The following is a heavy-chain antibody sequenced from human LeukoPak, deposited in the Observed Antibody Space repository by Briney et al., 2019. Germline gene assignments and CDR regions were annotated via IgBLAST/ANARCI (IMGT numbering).Heavy chain of an antibody. CDR1: GFTFSSYT. D-gene: IGHD4-11*01. CDR3: TTRLQHHFDY. J-gene: IGHJ4*02. Sequence: PGGSLRLSCAASGFTFSSYTMNWVPQTPGKGLEWVYTISERARNTHYADSVSGRFTISRDDFVNMVYLQMDKLTVEDTAVYYCTTRLQHHFDYWGQGTQVTVSS. CDR2: ISERARNT. V-gene: IGHV3-23*01.